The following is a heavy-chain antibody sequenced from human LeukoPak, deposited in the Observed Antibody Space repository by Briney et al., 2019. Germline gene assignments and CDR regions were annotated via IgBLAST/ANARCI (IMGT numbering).Heavy chain of an antibody. J-gene: IGHJ3*02. CDR3: ERASQRAFHI. CDR1: GFTFSSYN. V-gene: IGHV3-48*02. D-gene: IGHD5-24*01. Sequence: HPGGSLRLSCAASGFTFSSYNMNWVRQAPGKGLEWVSYISSSSITIYYADSVKGRITISRDNAKNSLYLQMNSLRDEDTAVYYCERASQRAFHIWGQGTMVTVSS. CDR2: ISSSSITI.